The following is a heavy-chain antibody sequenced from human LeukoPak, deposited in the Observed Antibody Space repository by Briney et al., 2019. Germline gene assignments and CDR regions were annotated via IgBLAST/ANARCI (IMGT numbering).Heavy chain of an antibody. CDR3: ARVGRYGYNLEYFDY. D-gene: IGHD5-24*01. V-gene: IGHV4-59*01. Sequence: SETLSLTCTVSGGSISSYYWSWIRQPPGKGLEWIGYIYYSGSTNYNPSLKSRVTISVDTFKNQFSLKLSSVTPADTAVYYCARVGRYGYNLEYFDYWGQRTLVTVSS. CDR2: IYYSGST. J-gene: IGHJ4*02. CDR1: GGSISSYY.